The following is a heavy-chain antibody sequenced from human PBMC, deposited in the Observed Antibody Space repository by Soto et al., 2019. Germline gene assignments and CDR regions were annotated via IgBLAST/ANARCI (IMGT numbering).Heavy chain of an antibody. Sequence: SETLSLTCTVSGGSISGSSYYWGWIRQPPGKGLEWIGAIYYTGRAYYKPPLKSRVTISVDTSKNQFSLKLNSVSAADTAVYYCASGGEGSIAVAGWGQGTLVTVSS. D-gene: IGHD6-19*01. J-gene: IGHJ4*02. V-gene: IGHV4-39*01. CDR3: ASGGEGSIAVAG. CDR2: IYYTGRA. CDR1: GGSISGSSYY.